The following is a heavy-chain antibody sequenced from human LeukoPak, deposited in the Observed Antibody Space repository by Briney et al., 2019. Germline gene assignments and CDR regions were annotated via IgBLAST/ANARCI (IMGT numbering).Heavy chain of an antibody. D-gene: IGHD1-26*01. Sequence: SETLSLTCAVYGGSFSGYYWSWIRQPPGKGLEWIGYIYYSGSTNYNPSLKSRVTISVDTSKNQFSLKLSSVTAADTAVYYCARGPMGATTKVFDYWGQGTLVTVSS. CDR1: GGSFSGYY. CDR3: ARGPMGATTKVFDY. J-gene: IGHJ4*02. CDR2: IYYSGST. V-gene: IGHV4-59*01.